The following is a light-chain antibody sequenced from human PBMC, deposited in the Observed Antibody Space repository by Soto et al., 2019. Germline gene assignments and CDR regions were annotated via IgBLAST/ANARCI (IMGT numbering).Light chain of an antibody. V-gene: IGKV3-11*01. Sequence: EIVMTQSPATLSVSPGEGATLSCRASQGIGDTLAWYQQKPGQAPRLLIYGASTRATGTPARFSGSGSGTDFTLTISSLEPEDFAVYYCQQRSNWPPWTFGQGTKVDIK. CDR1: QGIGDT. CDR3: QQRSNWPPWT. CDR2: GAS. J-gene: IGKJ1*01.